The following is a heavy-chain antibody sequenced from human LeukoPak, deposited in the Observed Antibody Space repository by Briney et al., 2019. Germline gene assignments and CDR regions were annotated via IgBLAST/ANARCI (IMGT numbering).Heavy chain of an antibody. Sequence: GGSLRLSCAASGFTFSSYEMNWVRQAPGKELEWVSYISSSGSTIYYADSVKGRFTISRDNAKNSLYLQMNSLRAEDTAVYYCARDPYSGSYGNYYYYFMDVWGKGTTVTISS. CDR3: ARDPYSGSYGNYYYYFMDV. CDR2: ISSSGSTI. J-gene: IGHJ6*03. D-gene: IGHD1-26*01. V-gene: IGHV3-48*03. CDR1: GFTFSSYE.